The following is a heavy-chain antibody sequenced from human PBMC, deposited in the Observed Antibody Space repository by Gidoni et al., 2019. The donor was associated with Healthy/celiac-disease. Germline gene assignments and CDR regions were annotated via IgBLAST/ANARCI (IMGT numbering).Heavy chain of an antibody. V-gene: IGHV1-2*04. Sequence: QVQLVQSGAEVKKPGASVTVSCQASGYTFTGYYMHWVRQAPGQGLEGMGWINPNSGGTNYAQKFQGWVTMTRDTSISTAYMELSRLRSDDTAVYYCARAVGAARESALDPWGQGTLVTVSS. D-gene: IGHD6-6*01. CDR2: INPNSGGT. J-gene: IGHJ5*02. CDR1: GYTFTGYY. CDR3: ARAVGAARESALDP.